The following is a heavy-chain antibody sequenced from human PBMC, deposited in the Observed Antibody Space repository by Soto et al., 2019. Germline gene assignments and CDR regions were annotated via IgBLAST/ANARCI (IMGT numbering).Heavy chain of an antibody. J-gene: IGHJ4*02. Sequence: EVQLVESGGGLVQPGGSLRLSCAASGFTVSGHYMSWVRQAPGKGLEWVSVIYSGGSTYYANSVTGRFTIFRDNSRNTVHLQMNSLRAEDTAVYYCARDRTISDYRSSGALGLWGQGTLVSVSS. CDR3: ARDRTISDYRSSGALGL. CDR1: GFTVSGHY. CDR2: IYSGGST. V-gene: IGHV3-66*01. D-gene: IGHD6-6*01.